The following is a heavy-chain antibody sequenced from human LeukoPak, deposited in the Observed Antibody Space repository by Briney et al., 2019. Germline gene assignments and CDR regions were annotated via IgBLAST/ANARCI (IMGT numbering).Heavy chain of an antibody. CDR3: ARVMYSGYDFDY. D-gene: IGHD5-12*01. Sequence: GGSLRLSCAASGFTFSSYWMSWVRQAPGKGLEWVANIKQDGSEKYYVDPVKGRFTISRDNAKNSLYLKMNSLRAEDTAVYYCARVMYSGYDFDYWGQGTLVTVSS. CDR2: IKQDGSEK. J-gene: IGHJ4*02. CDR1: GFTFSSYW. V-gene: IGHV3-7*01.